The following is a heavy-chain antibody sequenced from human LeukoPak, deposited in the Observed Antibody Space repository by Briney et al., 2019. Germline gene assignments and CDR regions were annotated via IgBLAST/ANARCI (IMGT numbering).Heavy chain of an antibody. D-gene: IGHD6-13*01. V-gene: IGHV3-64D*09. Sequence: GGSLRLSCSASGFPFSIYAMHWVRQAPGKGLEFVSAISSNGGSTLYADSVKGGFTISRDNSKNTLYLQMSSLRAEDTAVYYCVKDTSSWYPEYFQHWGQGTLVTVSS. CDR2: ISSNGGST. CDR1: GFPFSIYA. J-gene: IGHJ1*01. CDR3: VKDTSSWYPEYFQH.